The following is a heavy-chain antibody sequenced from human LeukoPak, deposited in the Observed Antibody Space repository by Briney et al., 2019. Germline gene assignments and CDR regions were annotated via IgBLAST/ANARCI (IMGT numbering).Heavy chain of an antibody. Sequence: SETLSLTCTVSGGSISRYYWSWIRQPPGKGLEWIGYIYDSGSTHYNPSLGSRVTISIDMSKNQFSLKLSSVSAADTAVYYCARQDDLMAGYCFDYWGQGTLVTVSS. J-gene: IGHJ4*02. D-gene: IGHD6-19*01. CDR3: ARQDDLMAGYCFDY. CDR2: IYDSGST. CDR1: GGSISRYY. V-gene: IGHV4-59*08.